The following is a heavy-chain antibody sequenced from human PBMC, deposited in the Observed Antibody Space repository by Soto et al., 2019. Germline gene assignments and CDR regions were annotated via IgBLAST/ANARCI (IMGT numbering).Heavy chain of an antibody. Sequence: ASVKVSCKASGYTFTSYGISWIRQAPGQGHEWMGWISAYNGNTNYAQKLQGRVTMTTDTSTSTAYMELRSLRSDDTAVYYCARESIVVVPAASPRDYYYYYMDVWGKGTKVTVSS. CDR1: GYTFTSYG. D-gene: IGHD2-2*01. V-gene: IGHV1-18*01. CDR2: ISAYNGNT. CDR3: ARESIVVVPAASPRDYYYYYMDV. J-gene: IGHJ6*03.